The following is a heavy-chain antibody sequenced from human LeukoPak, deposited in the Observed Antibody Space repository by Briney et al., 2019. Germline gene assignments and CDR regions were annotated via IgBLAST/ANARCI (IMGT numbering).Heavy chain of an antibody. Sequence: PGGSLRLSCAASGFTFSSYGMHWVRQAPGKGLEWVAFIRYDGSKKYYADSVKGRFTISRDNSKNTLYLQMNSLRAEDTAVYYCARDTVAAFHYFDYWGQGTLVTVSS. V-gene: IGHV3-30*02. CDR3: ARDTVAAFHYFDY. CDR1: GFTFSSYG. J-gene: IGHJ4*02. D-gene: IGHD6-19*01. CDR2: IRYDGSKK.